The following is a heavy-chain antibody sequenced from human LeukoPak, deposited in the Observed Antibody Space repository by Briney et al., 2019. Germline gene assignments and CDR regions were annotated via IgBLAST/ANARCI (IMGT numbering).Heavy chain of an antibody. CDR2: IKSKTDGGTT. J-gene: IGHJ4*02. Sequence: GGSLRLSCAASGFTFSNAWMSWVRQAPGQGLEWVGRIKSKTDGGTTDYAAPGKGRFTIARDESKNTLYLQMNSLKTEDTAIYYCTKTYYYGSGSLDYWGQGTLVTVSS. D-gene: IGHD3-10*01. CDR3: TKTYYYGSGSLDY. CDR1: GFTFSNAW. V-gene: IGHV3-15*01.